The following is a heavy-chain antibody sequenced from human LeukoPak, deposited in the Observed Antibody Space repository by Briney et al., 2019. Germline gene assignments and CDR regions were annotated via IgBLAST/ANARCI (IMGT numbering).Heavy chain of an antibody. CDR2: IIPIFDTA. Sequence: GASVKVSCKTSGGTFSSYAISWVRQAPGHGLEWMGGIIPIFDTANYAQKFQGRVTITADESPSTANMELSSLRSEDTAVYYCARESSSWFDYWGQGTLVTVSS. D-gene: IGHD6-13*01. J-gene: IGHJ4*02. CDR1: GGTFSSYA. CDR3: ARESSSWFDY. V-gene: IGHV1-69*13.